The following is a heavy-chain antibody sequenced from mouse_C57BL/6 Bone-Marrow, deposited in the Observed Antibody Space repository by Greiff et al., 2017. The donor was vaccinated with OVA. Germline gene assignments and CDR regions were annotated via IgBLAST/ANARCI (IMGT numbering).Heavy chain of an antibody. D-gene: IGHD2-3*01. V-gene: IGHV1-54*01. CDR1: GYAFTNYL. J-gene: IGHJ1*03. CDR2: INPGSGGT. CDR3: ARSRLLYWYFDV. Sequence: QVQLQQSGAELVRPGTSVKESCKASGYAFTNYLIEWVKQRPGQGLEWIGVINPGSGGTNYNEKFKGKATLTADKSSSTAYMQLSSLTSEDSAVYYCARSRLLYWYFDVWGTGTTVTVSS.